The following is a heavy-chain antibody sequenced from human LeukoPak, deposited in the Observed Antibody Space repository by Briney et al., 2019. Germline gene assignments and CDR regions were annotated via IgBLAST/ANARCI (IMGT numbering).Heavy chain of an antibody. V-gene: IGHV4-39*07. J-gene: IGHJ3*02. Sequence: SETLSLTCTVSGGSISSSSYYWGWIRQPPGKGLEWIGSIYYSGSAYYNPSLTGRVTISIDTSKKQFSLKLSSVTAADTAVYYCARPSIPSAAASALDIWGQGTMVTVSS. CDR3: ARPSIPSAAASALDI. CDR2: IYYSGSA. D-gene: IGHD2-2*01. CDR1: GGSISSSSYY.